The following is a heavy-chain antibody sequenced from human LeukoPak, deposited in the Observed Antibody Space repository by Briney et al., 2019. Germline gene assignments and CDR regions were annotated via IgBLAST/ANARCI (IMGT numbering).Heavy chain of an antibody. Sequence: GASVKVSCKASGYTFTSYYMHWVRQAPGQGLEWMGLINPTGGSTGYAQKFQGRVTMTRDMSTSTDYMELSSLRSDDTAVYYCAREGGGKGSGSYLQDAFDIWGQGTMVTVSS. D-gene: IGHD3-10*01. J-gene: IGHJ3*02. CDR2: INPTGGST. V-gene: IGHV1-46*01. CDR1: GYTFTSYY. CDR3: AREGGGKGSGSYLQDAFDI.